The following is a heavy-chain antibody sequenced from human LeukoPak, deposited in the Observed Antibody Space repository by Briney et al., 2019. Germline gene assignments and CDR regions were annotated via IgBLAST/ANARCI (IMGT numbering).Heavy chain of an antibody. Sequence: PSETLSLTCTVSGGSISSSSYYWGWIRQPPEKGLEWVSFISSSNKDKYYADSVKGRFTTSRDNSKNTLCLQMNSLRAEDTAVYYCAKDKGAAARYYYYGMDVWGQGTTVTVSS. CDR2: ISSSNKDK. D-gene: IGHD6-6*01. CDR1: GGSISSSSYY. J-gene: IGHJ6*02. V-gene: IGHV3-23*01. CDR3: AKDKGAAARYYYYGMDV.